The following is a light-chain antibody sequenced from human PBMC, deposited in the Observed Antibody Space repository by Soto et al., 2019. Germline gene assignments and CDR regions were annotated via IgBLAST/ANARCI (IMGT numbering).Light chain of an antibody. Sequence: QAVVTQPPSVSGAPGQRVTISCTGSSSNIGAGYDVHWYQQLPGTAPKFLIYGNSNRPSGVPDRFSGSKSGTSASLAITGLQAEEEADYYCQSYDSSPSGWVFGGGTKLTVL. CDR2: GNS. CDR3: QSYDSSPSGWV. CDR1: SSNIGAGYD. J-gene: IGLJ3*02. V-gene: IGLV1-40*01.